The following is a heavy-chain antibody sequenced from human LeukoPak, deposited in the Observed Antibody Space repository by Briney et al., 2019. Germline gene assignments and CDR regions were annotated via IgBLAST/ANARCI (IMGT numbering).Heavy chain of an antibody. CDR3: ARDVVAAAGTWDY. J-gene: IGHJ4*02. CDR2: IYYSGST. Sequence: PSETLSLTCTVSGGSITSNSYYWGWIRQPPGNGLEWIGSIYYSGSTYYNPSLKSRVTISVDTSKNQFSLKLSSVSAADTAVYYCARDVVAAAGTWDYWGQGTLVTVSS. D-gene: IGHD6-13*01. CDR1: GGSITSNSYY. V-gene: IGHV4-39*07.